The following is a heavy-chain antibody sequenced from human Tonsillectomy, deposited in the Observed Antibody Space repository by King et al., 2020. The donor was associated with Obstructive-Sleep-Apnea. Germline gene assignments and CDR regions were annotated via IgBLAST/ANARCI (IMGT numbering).Heavy chain of an antibody. CDR1: EFTFSSYS. V-gene: IGHV3-30-3*01. CDR3: ASPLEKYYYGSGSYYPDYYYGMDV. J-gene: IGHJ6*02. D-gene: IGHD3-10*01. Sequence: HVQLVESGGDVVQPGRSLRLSCAASEFTFSSYSMHWVRQAPGKGLEWVALISYDGDNKYYADSVKGRFTISRDNSKNTLYLQMNSLRAEDTAVYYCASPLEKYYYGSGSYYPDYYYGMDVWGQGTTVTVSS. CDR2: ISYDGDNK.